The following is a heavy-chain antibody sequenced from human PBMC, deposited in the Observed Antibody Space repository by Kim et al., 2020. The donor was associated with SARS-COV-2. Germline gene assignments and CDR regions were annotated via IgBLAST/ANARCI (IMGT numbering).Heavy chain of an antibody. Sequence: YYAKSVKDRFTIARDNSKNTLYLRMNGRRAEDTAVYYCARGDYYGSRCDYWGQGTLVTVSS. CDR3: ARGDYYGSRCDY. V-gene: IGHV3-33*01. J-gene: IGHJ4*02. D-gene: IGHD3-10*01.